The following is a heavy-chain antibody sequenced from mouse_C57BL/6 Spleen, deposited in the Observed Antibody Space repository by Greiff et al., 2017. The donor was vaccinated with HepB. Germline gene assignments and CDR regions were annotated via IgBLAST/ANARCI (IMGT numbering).Heavy chain of an antibody. CDR3: ARVPLRRDYAMDY. Sequence: QVQLQQSGAELVRPGTSVKVSCKASGYAFTNYLIEWVKQRPGQGLEWIGVINPGSGGTNYNEKFKGKATLTADKSSSTAYMQLSSLTSEDSAVYFCARVPLRRDYAMDYWGQGTSVTVSS. D-gene: IGHD1-2*01. J-gene: IGHJ4*01. CDR2: INPGSGGT. V-gene: IGHV1-54*01. CDR1: GYAFTNYL.